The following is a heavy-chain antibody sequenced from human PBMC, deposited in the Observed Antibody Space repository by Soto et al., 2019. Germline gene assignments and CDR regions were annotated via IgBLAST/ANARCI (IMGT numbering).Heavy chain of an antibody. CDR1: GFSLSTTGVG. J-gene: IGHJ4*02. Sequence: QITLKESGPALVKPTQTLTLTCSFSGFSLSTTGVGVGWIRQSPGKALEWLAIIYWDNDKRCSPSLKSRVTITEDTSKNQVVLTVTNMDPVYTVTYYCARSLWFGELHWGQGSLVTVSS. CDR2: IYWDNDK. D-gene: IGHD3-10*01. CDR3: ARSLWFGELH. V-gene: IGHV2-5*02.